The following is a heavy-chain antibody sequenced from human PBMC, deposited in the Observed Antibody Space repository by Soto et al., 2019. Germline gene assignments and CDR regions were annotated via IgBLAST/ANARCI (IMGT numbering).Heavy chain of an antibody. CDR2: IWYDGSNK. V-gene: IGHV3-33*01. CDR3: VSDYDSSGYYYAPHAFDI. J-gene: IGHJ3*02. D-gene: IGHD3-22*01. Sequence: LRLSYAASGCTFIDYGGRCVLQTTGKGLEWVAVIWYDGSNKYYADSVKGRFTISRDNSKNTLYLQMNSLRAEDTAVYYCVSDYDSSGYYYAPHAFDIWGQGTMVTVSS. CDR1: GCTFIDYG.